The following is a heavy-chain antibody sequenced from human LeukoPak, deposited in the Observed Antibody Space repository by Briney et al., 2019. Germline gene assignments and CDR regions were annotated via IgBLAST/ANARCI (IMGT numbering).Heavy chain of an antibody. CDR3: ARGDTAFS. Sequence: PGGSLRLSCTASGFTFSSYRMNWVRQPPGKGLEWVSSISSTSSNIYYAGSVKGRFTISRDNANNSLYLQMNSLRADDTAVYYCARGDTAFSWGQGTLVTVSS. CDR1: GFTFSSYR. CDR2: ISSTSSNI. J-gene: IGHJ5*02. V-gene: IGHV3-21*06. D-gene: IGHD5-18*01.